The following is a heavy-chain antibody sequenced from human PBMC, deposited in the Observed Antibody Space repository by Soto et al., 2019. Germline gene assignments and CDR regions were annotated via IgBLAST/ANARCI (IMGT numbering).Heavy chain of an antibody. J-gene: IGHJ3*02. CDR3: ARADPPYYGDYGTDAFDI. Sequence: GGSLRLSCAASGFTFSSYAMHWVRQAPGKGLEYVSAISSNGGSTYYANSVKGRFTISRDNSKNTLYLQMGSLRAEDMAVYYCARADPPYYGDYGTDAFDIWGQGTMVTVSS. D-gene: IGHD4-17*01. CDR1: GFTFSSYA. V-gene: IGHV3-64*01. CDR2: ISSNGGST.